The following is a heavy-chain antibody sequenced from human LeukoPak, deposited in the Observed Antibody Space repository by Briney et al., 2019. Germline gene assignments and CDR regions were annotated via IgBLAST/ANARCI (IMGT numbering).Heavy chain of an antibody. J-gene: IGHJ4*02. CDR2: ISGSGGST. D-gene: IGHD5-24*01. Sequence: GGSLRLSCAASGFTVSSNYMSWVRQAPGKGLEWVSAISGSGGSTYYADSVKGRFTISRDNSKNTLYLQMNSLRAEDTAVYYCRMATTPGGYDYWGQGTLVTVSS. V-gene: IGHV3-23*01. CDR1: GFTVSSNY. CDR3: RMATTPGGYDY.